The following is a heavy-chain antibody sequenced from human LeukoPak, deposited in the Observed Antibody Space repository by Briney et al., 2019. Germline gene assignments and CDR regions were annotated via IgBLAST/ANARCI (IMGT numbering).Heavy chain of an antibody. J-gene: IGHJ4*02. CDR1: GFTFSSYA. CDR2: IYYSGST. V-gene: IGHV4-39*01. Sequence: GSLRLSCAASGFTFSSYAMSWVRQAPGKGLEWIGSIYYSGSTYYNPSLKSRVTISVDTSKNQFSLKLSSVTAADTAVYYCASHGIAAAGTDYWGQGTLVTVSS. CDR3: ASHGIAAAGTDY. D-gene: IGHD6-13*01.